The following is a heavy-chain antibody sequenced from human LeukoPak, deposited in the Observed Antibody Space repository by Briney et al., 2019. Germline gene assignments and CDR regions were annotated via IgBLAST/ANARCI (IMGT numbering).Heavy chain of an antibody. V-gene: IGHV3-23*01. CDR2: ISGSGGST. Sequence: GGSLRLSCAASGFTFSSDGRSWVPQTPGKGLEWVSAISGSGGSTYYADSVKGRFTISRDNSKNTLYLQTNSLRAEDTAVYYCASRGELLWFGVAKYNWFDPWGQGTLVTVSS. D-gene: IGHD3-10*01. CDR1: GFTFSSDG. CDR3: ASRGELLWFGVAKYNWFDP. J-gene: IGHJ5*02.